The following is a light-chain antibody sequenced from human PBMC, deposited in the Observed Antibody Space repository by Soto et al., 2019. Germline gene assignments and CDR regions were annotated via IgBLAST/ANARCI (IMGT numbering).Light chain of an antibody. CDR2: DVS. V-gene: IGLV2-14*01. J-gene: IGLJ2*01. Sequence: QSALTQPASVSGSPGQSITISCTGTRSDVGGYNYVSWYQQHPGKAPKLMIYDVSNRPSGVSNRFSGSKSGNTASLTISGRQAEDEADYYCSSYTSSSFVVFGGGTKVTVL. CDR3: SSYTSSSFVV. CDR1: RSDVGGYNY.